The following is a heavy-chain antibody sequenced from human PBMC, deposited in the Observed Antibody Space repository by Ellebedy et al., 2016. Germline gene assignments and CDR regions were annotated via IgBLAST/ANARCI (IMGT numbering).Heavy chain of an antibody. V-gene: IGHV3-30*18. CDR1: GFTFSNYW. Sequence: GGSLRLSCVASGFTFSNYWMSWVRQAPGKGLEWVAVISYDGSNKYYADSVKGRFTISRDNSKNTLYLQMNSLRAEDTAVYYCAKDLGPYYDILTGLADWGQGTLVTVS. D-gene: IGHD3-9*01. J-gene: IGHJ4*02. CDR3: AKDLGPYYDILTGLAD. CDR2: ISYDGSNK.